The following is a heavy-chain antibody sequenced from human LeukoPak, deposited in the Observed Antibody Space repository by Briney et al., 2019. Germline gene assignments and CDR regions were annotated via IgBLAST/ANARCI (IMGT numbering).Heavy chain of an antibody. J-gene: IGHJ6*03. CDR3: AKDYYDSSGYPYYYYYYMDV. Sequence: PGGSLRLSCAASGFTLSRYSMNWVRQAPGKGLEWVSSISSSSSYIYYADSVKGRFTISRDNAKNSLYLQMNSLRAEDTAVYYCAKDYYDSSGYPYYYYYYMDVWGKGTTVTISS. CDR2: ISSSSSYI. CDR1: GFTLSRYS. V-gene: IGHV3-21*01. D-gene: IGHD3-22*01.